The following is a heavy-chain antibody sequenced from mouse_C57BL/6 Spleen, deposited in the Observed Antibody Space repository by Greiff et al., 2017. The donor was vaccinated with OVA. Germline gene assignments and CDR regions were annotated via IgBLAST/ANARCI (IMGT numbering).Heavy chain of an antibody. D-gene: IGHD4-1*01. CDR3: ARSPNWDRYFDV. J-gene: IGHJ1*03. CDR2: INYDGSSS. V-gene: IGHV5-16*01. CDR1: GFTFSDYY. Sequence: EVQRVESEGGLVQPGSSMKLSCTASGFTFSDYYMAWVRQVPEKGLEWVANINYDGSSSYYLDSLKSRFILSRDNAKNILYLQMSSLKSEDTATYYCARSPNWDRYFDVWGTGTTVTVSS.